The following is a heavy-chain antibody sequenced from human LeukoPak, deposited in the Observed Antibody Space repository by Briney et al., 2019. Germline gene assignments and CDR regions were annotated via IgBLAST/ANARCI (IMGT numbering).Heavy chain of an antibody. CDR1: GFTFGYYW. CDR3: ARGRYCSSSSSGYFDY. D-gene: IGHD2-2*01. J-gene: IGHJ4*02. CDR2: IKQDGSEK. V-gene: IGHV3-7*05. Sequence: GGSLRLSCAASGFTFGYYWMTWVRQAPGKGLEWVANIKQDGSEKYYVDPVKGRFTISRDNAKNSLYLQMNSLRAEDTAVYYCARGRYCSSSSSGYFDYWGQGTLATVSS.